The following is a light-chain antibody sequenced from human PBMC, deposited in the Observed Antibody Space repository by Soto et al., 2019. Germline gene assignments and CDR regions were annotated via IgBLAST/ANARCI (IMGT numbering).Light chain of an antibody. CDR2: WAS. CDR1: QTIFYTSSNKNY. CDR3: QQYYSTPFT. J-gene: IGKJ3*01. Sequence: DIVLTQSPDSLAVSLGERATIHCKSSQTIFYTSSNKNYLAWYQQRPGQPPKLLIYWASDRESGVPNRFSGSGSGTDFPLTISGLQAEDVAVYYCQQYYSTPFTFGPGTRLDIK. V-gene: IGKV4-1*01.